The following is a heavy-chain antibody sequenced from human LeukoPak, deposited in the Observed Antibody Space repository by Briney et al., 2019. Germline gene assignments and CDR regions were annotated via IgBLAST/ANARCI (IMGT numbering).Heavy chain of an antibody. CDR2: ISITSTYI. V-gene: IGHV3-21*01. CDR3: ARVATVPSFDY. Sequence: AGSLRPSCAASGLTFSTYTMNWVRQAPGKGLEWVSSISITSTYIYYADSLKGRFTISRDNAKNSLYLQMNSLRAEDTAVYYCARVATVPSFDYWGQGTLASVSS. J-gene: IGHJ4*02. CDR1: GLTFSTYT. D-gene: IGHD4-17*01.